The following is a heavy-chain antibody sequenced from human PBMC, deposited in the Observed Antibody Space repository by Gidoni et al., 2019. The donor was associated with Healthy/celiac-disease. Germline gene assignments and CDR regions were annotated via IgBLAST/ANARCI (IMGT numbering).Heavy chain of an antibody. V-gene: IGHV3-7*03. Sequence: EVQLVESGGGLVQPGGSLRLSWAASGFTFSSYWRSWVRQAPGKGLEWVANIKQDGSEKYYVDSVKGRFTISRDNAKNSLYLQMNSLRAEDTAVYYCARELLWDGGNELDYWGQGTLVTVSS. J-gene: IGHJ4*02. D-gene: IGHD2-15*01. CDR1: GFTFSSYW. CDR3: ARELLWDGGNELDY. CDR2: IKQDGSEK.